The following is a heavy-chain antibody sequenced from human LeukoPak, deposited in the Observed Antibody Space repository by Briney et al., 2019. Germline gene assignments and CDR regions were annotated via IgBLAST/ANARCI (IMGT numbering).Heavy chain of an antibody. CDR3: ARSSGAYRSFDY. CDR2: IYYSGTT. Sequence: PSETLSLTCTVSGGSISSYYWSWIRQSPGKGLEWIGYIYYSGTTDYNPSLKSRVTISVDTSNNQFSLKVSSVTAADTAVYYCARSSGAYRSFDYWGQGTLVPVSS. CDR1: GGSISSYY. D-gene: IGHD1-26*01. J-gene: IGHJ4*02. V-gene: IGHV4-59*01.